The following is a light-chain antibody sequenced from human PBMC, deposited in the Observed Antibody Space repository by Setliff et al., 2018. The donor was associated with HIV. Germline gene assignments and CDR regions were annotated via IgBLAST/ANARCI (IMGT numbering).Light chain of an antibody. V-gene: IGLV8-61*01. CDR1: SGSVSTGHF. Sequence: QTVVTQEPSLSVSPGGTVTLTCGLRSGSVSTGHFPSWYQKTPGQTPRMLIYSTNTRSSGVPDRFSGSILGNRAALTITGAQADDECDYYCVLYMGNGVSVFGGGTKVTVL. CDR3: VLYMGNGVSV. J-gene: IGLJ3*02. CDR2: STN.